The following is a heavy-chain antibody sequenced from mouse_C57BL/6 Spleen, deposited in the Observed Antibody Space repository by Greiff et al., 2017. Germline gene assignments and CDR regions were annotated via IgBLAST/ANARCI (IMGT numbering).Heavy chain of an antibody. V-gene: IGHV1-66*01. D-gene: IGHD1-1*01. CDR1: GYSFTSYY. CDR3: ARDGYGSSYEGVDY. J-gene: IGHJ2*01. CDR2: IYPGSGNT. Sequence: QVQLQQSGPELVKPGASVKISCKASGYSFTSYYIHWVKQRPGQGLEWIGWIYPGSGNTKYTEKFKGKATLTADTSSSTAYMQLSSLTSEDSAVYYCARDGYGSSYEGVDYWGQGTTLTVSS.